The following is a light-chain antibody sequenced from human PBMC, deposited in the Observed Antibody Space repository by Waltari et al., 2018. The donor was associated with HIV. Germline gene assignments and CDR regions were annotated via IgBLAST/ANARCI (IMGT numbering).Light chain of an antibody. V-gene: IGLV3-19*01. J-gene: IGLJ2*01. CDR3: NSRDSSALGV. CDR1: SLRSYY. CDR2: GKN. Sequence: SSELTQDPAVSVALGQTVRITCQGDSLRSYYASWYQQKPGQAPVLVIYGKNNRPSGIPDRFSGSSAGNTASLTSTGAQAEDEADYYCNSRDSSALGVFGGGTKLTVL.